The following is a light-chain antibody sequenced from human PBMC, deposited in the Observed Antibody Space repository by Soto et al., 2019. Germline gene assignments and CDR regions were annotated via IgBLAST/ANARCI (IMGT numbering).Light chain of an antibody. CDR1: QGLANN. Sequence: DIQMTQSPSSLSASVGDRVTITCRASQGLANNLAWYQQKPGKGPELLIYAASTLQSGVPSRFSGSGSGTDFTLTISSLQSEDVATYYCQKYNNAPFTFGPGTKVDIK. CDR3: QKYNNAPFT. V-gene: IGKV1-27*01. CDR2: AAS. J-gene: IGKJ3*01.